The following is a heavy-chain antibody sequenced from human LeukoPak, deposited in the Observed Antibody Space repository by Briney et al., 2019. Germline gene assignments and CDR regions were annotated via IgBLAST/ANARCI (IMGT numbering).Heavy chain of an antibody. CDR3: ARHRAIAAAPFDY. CDR1: GGSFSGYY. Sequence: SETLSLTCAVYGGSFSGYYWSWIRQPPGKGLEWIGEINHSGSTNYNPSLKSRVTISVDTSKNQFSLKLSSVTAADTAVYYCARHRAIAAAPFDYWGQGTLVTVSS. CDR2: INHSGST. V-gene: IGHV4-34*01. J-gene: IGHJ4*02. D-gene: IGHD6-13*01.